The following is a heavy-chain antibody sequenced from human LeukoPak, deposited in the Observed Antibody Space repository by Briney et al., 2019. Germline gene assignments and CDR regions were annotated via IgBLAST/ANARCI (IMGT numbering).Heavy chain of an antibody. Sequence: ASVKVSCEASGYTFTGYYMHWVRQAPGQGLEWMGWISAYNGNTNYAQKLQGRVTMTTDPSTSTAYMELRSLSSDDTAVYYCASGLGHFDYWGQGTLVTVSS. CDR1: GYTFTGYY. CDR3: ASGLGHFDY. CDR2: ISAYNGNT. V-gene: IGHV1-18*04. J-gene: IGHJ4*02. D-gene: IGHD3/OR15-3a*01.